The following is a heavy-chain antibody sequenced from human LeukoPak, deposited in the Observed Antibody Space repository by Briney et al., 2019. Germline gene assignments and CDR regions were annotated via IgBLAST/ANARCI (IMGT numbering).Heavy chain of an antibody. V-gene: IGHV4-34*01. CDR1: GGSFSGFY. CDR2: INHSGST. J-gene: IGHJ6*02. CDR3: ARDASYYCGLDV. Sequence: SETLSLTCNVSGGSFSGFYWNWIRQSPGKGLEWTGEINHSGSTNYSPSLKNRITISLDTSKNQFSLKLASVTAADTAVYYCARDASYYCGLDVWGQGTTVTVSS.